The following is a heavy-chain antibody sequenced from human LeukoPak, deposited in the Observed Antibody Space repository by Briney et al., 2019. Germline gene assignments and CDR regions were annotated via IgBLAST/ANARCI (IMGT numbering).Heavy chain of an antibody. CDR2: ITPLFGTA. V-gene: IGHV1-69*13. CDR1: GGTFSKYT. D-gene: IGHD3-22*01. CDR3: AGGHYYDSSGYYLPDDY. Sequence: SVKVSCKASGGTFSKYTISWVRQRPGQGLEWMGVITPLFGTANYAQKFQGRVTITADESASTAYMELSSLRSEDTAVYYCAGGHYYDSSGYYLPDDYWGQGTLVTVSS. J-gene: IGHJ4*02.